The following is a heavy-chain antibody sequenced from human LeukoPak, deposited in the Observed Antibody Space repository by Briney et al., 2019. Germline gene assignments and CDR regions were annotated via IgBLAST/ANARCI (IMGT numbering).Heavy chain of an antibody. J-gene: IGHJ4*02. Sequence: HPGGSLRLSCAASGFTFSSYAMSWVRQAPGKGLEWVSAISGSGGSTYYADSVKGRFTISRDNSKNTLYLQMNSLRAEDTAVYYCAKRPHGPAATTYYFDYWGQGTLVTVSS. CDR2: ISGSGGST. V-gene: IGHV3-23*01. D-gene: IGHD2-2*01. CDR1: GFTFSSYA. CDR3: AKRPHGPAATTYYFDY.